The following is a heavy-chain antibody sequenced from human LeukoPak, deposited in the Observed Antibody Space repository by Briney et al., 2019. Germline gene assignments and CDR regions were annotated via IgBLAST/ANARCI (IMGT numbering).Heavy chain of an antibody. CDR1: GFTFSSYG. D-gene: IGHD5-18*01. CDR3: ARVALSGNNYGCSFDY. V-gene: IGHV3-33*01. Sequence: GRSLRLSCAASGFTFSSYGMHLVRQAPGKGLEWVAVIWYDRSNKYYADSVKGRLTISRDNSKNMLYLQMGSLRAEDTAVYYCARVALSGNNYGCSFDYWGQGTLVTVSS. J-gene: IGHJ4*02. CDR2: IWYDRSNK.